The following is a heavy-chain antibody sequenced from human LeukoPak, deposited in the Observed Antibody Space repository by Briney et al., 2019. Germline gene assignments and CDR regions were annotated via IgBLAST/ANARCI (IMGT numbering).Heavy chain of an antibody. CDR1: GYTFTVYY. J-gene: IGHJ6*02. Sequence: GSSVKVSCKASGYTFTVYYMHGVRQAPGQGLEWVGWINPNSGGTNLAQKFHGRVTMTRDTSISTAYMELSRLNSDDTAVYYWARNYYYGMDVWGQGTTVTVSS. CDR3: ARNYYYGMDV. CDR2: INPNSGGT. V-gene: IGHV1-2*02.